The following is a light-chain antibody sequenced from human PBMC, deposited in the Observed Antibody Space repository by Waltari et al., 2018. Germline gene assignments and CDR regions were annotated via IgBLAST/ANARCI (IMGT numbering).Light chain of an antibody. CDR2: VNSDGEH. Sequence: QLVVTQSPSASASLRASVTLTCPLTSCHRRYAIAWHQHQSEKGPRFLMRVNSDGEHTKGDGIPDRFSGSSSGAERYLTIYSLQSEDEADYYCQTWDTDIVVFGGGTKVTVL. J-gene: IGLJ2*01. CDR3: QTWDTDIVV. CDR1: SCHRRYA. V-gene: IGLV4-69*01.